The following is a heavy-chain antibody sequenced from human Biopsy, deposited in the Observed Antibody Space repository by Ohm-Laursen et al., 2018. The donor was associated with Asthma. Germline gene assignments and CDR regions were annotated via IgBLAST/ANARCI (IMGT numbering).Heavy chain of an antibody. Sequence: GASVKVSCKASGDSLGSFINYAISWVRQAPRQGLEWMGGLIPVLGTADYAPMFEGRVTITADESTSTAYLELTSLRFEDTAVYYCARIPITMVRGLIHPFVYWGQGTLVTVSS. V-gene: IGHV1-69*13. D-gene: IGHD3-10*01. CDR3: ARIPITMVRGLIHPFVY. CDR2: LIPVLGTA. CDR1: GDSLGSFINYA. J-gene: IGHJ4*02.